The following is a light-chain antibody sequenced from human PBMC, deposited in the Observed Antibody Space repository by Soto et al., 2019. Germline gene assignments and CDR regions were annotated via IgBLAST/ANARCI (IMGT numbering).Light chain of an antibody. J-gene: IGKJ5*01. CDR3: QQYGTSLT. CDR1: QNVGNN. V-gene: IGKV3-20*01. Sequence: EILMTQSPATLSVSPGERVTLSCRASQNVGNNLVWYQQKPGQAPRQLIYGASSRATGIPDRLSGSGSGTDFTLTIRRLEPEDFAVYYCQQYGTSLTFGQGTRLEI. CDR2: GAS.